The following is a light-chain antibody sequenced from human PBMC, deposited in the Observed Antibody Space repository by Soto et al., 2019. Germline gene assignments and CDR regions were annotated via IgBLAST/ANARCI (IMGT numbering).Light chain of an antibody. V-gene: IGLV2-8*01. CDR1: SNDGGGYNF. CDR3: SSYAGNHIYHV. CDR2: GGS. Sequence: QSVLTQPPSPSGSPGQSVTISCPGTSNDGGGYNFVSWYQQHPGKAPKLMIFGGSKRPSGVPDRFSGSKSGSTAALTVSGLRAEDEADYPCSSYAGNHIYHVSGTRTKVSVL. J-gene: IGLJ1*01.